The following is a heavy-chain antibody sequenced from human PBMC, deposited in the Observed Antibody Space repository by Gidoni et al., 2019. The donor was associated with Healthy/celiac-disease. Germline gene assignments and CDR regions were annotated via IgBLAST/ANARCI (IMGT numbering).Heavy chain of an antibody. CDR2: IYYSGST. V-gene: IGHV4-39*01. CDR1: GGSISSSSYY. Sequence: QLQLQESGPGLVKPSETLSLTCTVSGGSISSSSYYWGWIRHPPGKGLEWIGSIYYSGSTYYNPSLKSRVTISVDTSKNQFSLKLSSVTAADTAVYYCARGIVVVVAALGPFDPWGQGTLVTVSS. J-gene: IGHJ5*02. CDR3: ARGIVVVVAALGPFDP. D-gene: IGHD2-15*01.